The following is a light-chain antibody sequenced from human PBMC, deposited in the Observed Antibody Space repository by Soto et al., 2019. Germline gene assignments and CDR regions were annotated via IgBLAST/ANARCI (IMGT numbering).Light chain of an antibody. CDR1: QSISIW. Sequence: DIQMTQSPSTLSASVGDRVTITCRASQSISIWLAWYQQKPGKAPKILIYKASSLESGVPSRFSGSASGTEFTLSITPLQPDDFATYYCQQYDSYPWTFGQGTKVDIK. J-gene: IGKJ1*01. V-gene: IGKV1-5*03. CDR3: QQYDSYPWT. CDR2: KAS.